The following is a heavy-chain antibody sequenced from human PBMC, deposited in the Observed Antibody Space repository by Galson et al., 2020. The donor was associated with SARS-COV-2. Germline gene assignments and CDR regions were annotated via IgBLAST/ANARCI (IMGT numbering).Heavy chain of an antibody. J-gene: IGHJ4*02. CDR1: GFSLSTSGVS. V-gene: IGHV2-70*20. D-gene: IGHD5-18*01. CDR3: ARRRNGYSHFDY. CDR2: IDWDDDK. Sequence: SGPTLVKPTQTLTLTCTISGFSLSTSGVSVSWVRQPPGRALEWVALIDWDDDKYYSTSLKTRLTISKDTSKNQVVLTMTNIDPVDTATSYCARRRNGYSHFDYSGQGTLVTV.